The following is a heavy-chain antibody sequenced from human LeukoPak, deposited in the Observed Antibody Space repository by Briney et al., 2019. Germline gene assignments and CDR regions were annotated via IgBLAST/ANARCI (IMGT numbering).Heavy chain of an antibody. Sequence: GGSLRLSCAASGFTFSSYGMHWVRQAPGKGLEWVAVIWYDGSNKYYADSVKGRFTISRDNSKNTLYLQMNSLRAEDTAVYYCARDTLYDFWSGYLDYWGQGTLVTVSS. V-gene: IGHV3-33*01. CDR2: IWYDGSNK. J-gene: IGHJ4*02. CDR3: ARDTLYDFWSGYLDY. D-gene: IGHD3-3*01. CDR1: GFTFSSYG.